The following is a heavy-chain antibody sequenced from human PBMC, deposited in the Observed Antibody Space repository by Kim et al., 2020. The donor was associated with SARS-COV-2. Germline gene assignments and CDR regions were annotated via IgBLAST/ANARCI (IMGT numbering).Heavy chain of an antibody. V-gene: IGHV1-69*13. CDR2: IIPIFDTI. CDR1: GGAFSNYA. D-gene: IGHD1-26*01. CDR3: ARDGAGGDYDLDV. Sequence: SVKVSCKASGGAFSNYAISWVRQAPGQGLQWMGGIIPIFDTINYARKFQGRVTFTADESTRTAYMELSSLKSEDTAVYFCARDGAGGDYDLDVWGQGTT. J-gene: IGHJ6*02.